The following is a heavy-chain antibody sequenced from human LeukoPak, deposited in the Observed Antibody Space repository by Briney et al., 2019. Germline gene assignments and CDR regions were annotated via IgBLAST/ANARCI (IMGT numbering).Heavy chain of an antibody. D-gene: IGHD3-3*01. Sequence: GASVKVSCKASGGIFSSYAISWVRQAPGQGLEWMGGIIPIFGTANYAQKFQGRVTITADESTSTAYMELSSLRSEDTAVYYCARHISVSYYDFWSGYSPDAFDIWGQGTMVTVSS. CDR3: ARHISVSYYDFWSGYSPDAFDI. CDR1: GGIFSSYA. V-gene: IGHV1-69*13. J-gene: IGHJ3*02. CDR2: IIPIFGTA.